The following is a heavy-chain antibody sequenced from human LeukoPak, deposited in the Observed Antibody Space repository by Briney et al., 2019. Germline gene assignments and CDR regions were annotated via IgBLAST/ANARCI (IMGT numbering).Heavy chain of an antibody. CDR2: IYYTGT. V-gene: IGHV4-59*02. CDR1: GGSVSDYY. CDR3: ASRKLGNDY. Sequence: SETLSLTCTVSGGSVSDYYWSWIRQSPGKGLEWIGYIYYTGTSYNPSLKSRATISADTSKNQFSLNLSSVTAADTAVYYCASRKLGNDYWGQGTLVTVSS. D-gene: IGHD7-27*01. J-gene: IGHJ4*02.